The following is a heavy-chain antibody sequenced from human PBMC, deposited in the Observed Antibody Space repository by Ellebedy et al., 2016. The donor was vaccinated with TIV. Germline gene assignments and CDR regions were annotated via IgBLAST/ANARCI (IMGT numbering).Heavy chain of an antibody. CDR1: GFSFSNYG. Sequence: GESLKISCAASGFSFSNYGMHWVRQARGGGLEWVAVVSFDGIDKFYTDSVKGRFTISRDNSKKTLYLQMNSLRTEDTALYYCAKDQGSGYDFEIDYWGQGTQVTVSS. J-gene: IGHJ4*02. V-gene: IGHV3-30*18. D-gene: IGHD5-12*01. CDR3: AKDQGSGYDFEIDY. CDR2: VSFDGIDK.